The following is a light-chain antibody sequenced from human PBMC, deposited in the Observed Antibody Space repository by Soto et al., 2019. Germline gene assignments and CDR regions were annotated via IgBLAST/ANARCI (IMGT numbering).Light chain of an antibody. CDR3: CSYTNRATYV. Sequence: QSALAQPASVSVSPGQSITMSCTGTSSDVGRYNYVSWYQQHPGKAPKLMIHEVSYRPSGVSSRFSGSKSGNTASLTISGLQAEDEAEYHCCSYTNRATYVFGTGTKVTVL. J-gene: IGLJ1*01. CDR2: EVS. V-gene: IGLV2-14*01. CDR1: SSDVGRYNY.